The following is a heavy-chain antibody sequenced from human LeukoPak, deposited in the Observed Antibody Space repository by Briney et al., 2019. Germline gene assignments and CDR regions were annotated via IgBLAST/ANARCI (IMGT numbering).Heavy chain of an antibody. CDR2: INSDGSST. V-gene: IGHV3-74*01. J-gene: IGHJ4*02. CDR3: ARDQIVGATGFGY. CDR1: GFTFTSYW. Sequence: GGSLRLSCAASGFTFTSYWTHWVRQAQGEGLVWVSLINSDGSSTYYADSVKGRFTISRDNAKNTLYLQMNSLRAEDTAVYYCARDQIVGATGFGYWGQGTLVTVSS. D-gene: IGHD1-26*01.